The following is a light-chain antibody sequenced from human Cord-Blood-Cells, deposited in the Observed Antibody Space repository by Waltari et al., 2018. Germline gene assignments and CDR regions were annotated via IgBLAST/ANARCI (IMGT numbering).Light chain of an antibody. V-gene: IGKV1-12*01. CDR3: QQDNSFPLT. J-gene: IGKJ4*01. Sequence: DIQMTQSPSSVSASVGDRVTITCRASQGISSWLDWYQQKPGKAPKLLIYDASSLQSGVPSRFSGSGSGTDFTLTISSLQPEDFATYYCQQDNSFPLTFGRGTKVEIK. CDR2: DAS. CDR1: QGISSW.